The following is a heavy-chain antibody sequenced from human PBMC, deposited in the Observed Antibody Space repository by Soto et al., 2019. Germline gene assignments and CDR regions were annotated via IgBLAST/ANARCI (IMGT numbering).Heavy chain of an antibody. CDR1: GGSFSGYY. V-gene: IGHV4-34*01. J-gene: IGHJ3*02. CDR2: INHSGST. CDR3: ARWALLWFGELTSDAFDI. D-gene: IGHD3-10*01. Sequence: SETLSLTCAVYGGSFSGYYWSWIRQPPGKGLEWIGEINHSGSTNYNPSLKSRVTISVDTSKNQFSLKLSSVTAADTAVYYCARWALLWFGELTSDAFDIWGQGTMVT.